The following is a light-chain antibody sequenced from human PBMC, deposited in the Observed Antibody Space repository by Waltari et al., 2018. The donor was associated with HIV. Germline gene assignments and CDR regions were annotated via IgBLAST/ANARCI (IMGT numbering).Light chain of an antibody. Sequence: QSVLTQPPSASGTPGQRVTISCSGSSSNIGSNTVNWYQQLPGTAPKLLIYSNTQRPSWVPDRFSGSKSGTSASLAISGLQSDVEAAFYCAAWDDSLNGWVFGGGTKLTVL. CDR1: SSNIGSNT. V-gene: IGLV1-44*01. J-gene: IGLJ3*02. CDR3: AAWDDSLNGWV. CDR2: SNT.